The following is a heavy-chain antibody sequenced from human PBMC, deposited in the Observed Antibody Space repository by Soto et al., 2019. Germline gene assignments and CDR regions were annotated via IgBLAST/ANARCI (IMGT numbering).Heavy chain of an antibody. J-gene: IGHJ6*02. D-gene: IGHD3-9*01. CDR2: ISSSSSTI. CDR1: GFTFSSYS. Sequence: PGGSLRLSCAASGFTFSSYSMNWVRQAPGKGLEWVSYISSSSSTIYYADSVKGRFTISRDNAKNPLYLQMNSLRDEDTAVYYCARDVLRYFDTYGMDVWGQGTTVTVSS. V-gene: IGHV3-48*02. CDR3: ARDVLRYFDTYGMDV.